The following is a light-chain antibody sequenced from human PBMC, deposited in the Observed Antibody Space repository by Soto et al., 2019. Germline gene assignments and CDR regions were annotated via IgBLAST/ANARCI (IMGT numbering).Light chain of an antibody. Sequence: EIVLTQSPGTLSLSPGERATLSFRSSQSVSNNYLAWYQQKPGQAPRLLIYGASSGATGIPDRFSGSGSGTDFTLTISRLEPEDFAIYYCQQYGGVPYTFGQGTKVDIK. CDR2: GAS. CDR1: QSVSNNY. CDR3: QQYGGVPYT. V-gene: IGKV3-20*01. J-gene: IGKJ2*01.